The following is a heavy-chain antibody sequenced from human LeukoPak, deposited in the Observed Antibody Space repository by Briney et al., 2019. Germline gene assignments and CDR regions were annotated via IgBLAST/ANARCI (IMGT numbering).Heavy chain of an antibody. CDR2: ISGSGGST. V-gene: IGHV3-23*01. CDR1: GFTFSSYA. Sequence: GGSLRLSCAASGFTFSSYAMSWVRQAPGKGLEWVSAISGSGGSTYYADSVKGRFTISRDNSKNTLYLQMNSLRAEDTAVYYCAKDQIPHCSSTSCYSPFDYWGQGTLVTVSS. D-gene: IGHD2-2*01. J-gene: IGHJ4*02. CDR3: AKDQIPHCSSTSCYSPFDY.